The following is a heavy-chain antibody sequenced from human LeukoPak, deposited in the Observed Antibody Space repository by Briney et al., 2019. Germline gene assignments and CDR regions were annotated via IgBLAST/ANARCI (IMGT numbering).Heavy chain of an antibody. D-gene: IGHD3-22*01. CDR3: ATDFYDST. V-gene: IGHV3-15*07. J-gene: IGHJ5*02. Sequence: PGGSLRLSCATSGFTFSIAWMNWVRQAPGKGLEWVGRIRSNSDGGTIDYAAPVKGRFTLSRDDSKTTLYLQMNSLQTEDTAVYYCATDFYDSTWGQGTLVTVSS. CDR1: GFTFSIAW. CDR2: IRSNSDGGTI.